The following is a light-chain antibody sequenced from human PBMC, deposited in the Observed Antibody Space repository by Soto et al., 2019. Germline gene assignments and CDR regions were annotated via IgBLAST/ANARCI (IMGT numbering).Light chain of an antibody. Sequence: DIQMTQSPSSLSASVGDRVTITCQASQGISNYLNWYQQKPGKAPKLLIYDASNLETGVPSRFSGSGSGTDFTFTISSLQPEDIATYYCQQYDDVPPLTFGGGTKVEIK. J-gene: IGKJ4*01. CDR3: QQYDDVPPLT. V-gene: IGKV1-33*01. CDR1: QGISNY. CDR2: DAS.